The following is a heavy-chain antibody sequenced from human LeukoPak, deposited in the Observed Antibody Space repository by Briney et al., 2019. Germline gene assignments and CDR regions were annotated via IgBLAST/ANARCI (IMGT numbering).Heavy chain of an antibody. CDR2: ISSSSYI. Sequence: GGSVRLSCAASGFTFSSYSMNWVRQAPGKGLEWVSSISSSSYIYYADSVKGRFTISRDNAKNSLYLQMNSLRAEDTAVYYCARDREAAAGPADFDYWGQGTLVTVSS. D-gene: IGHD6-13*01. CDR3: ARDREAAAGPADFDY. V-gene: IGHV3-21*01. J-gene: IGHJ4*02. CDR1: GFTFSSYS.